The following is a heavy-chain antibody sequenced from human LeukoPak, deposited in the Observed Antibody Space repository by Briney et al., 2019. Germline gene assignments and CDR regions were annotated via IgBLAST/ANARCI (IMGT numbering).Heavy chain of an antibody. D-gene: IGHD4-11*01. CDR3: AREDHSNYNY. V-gene: IGHV3-53*05. CDR1: GFTVSSNY. Sequence: PGGSLRLSCAASGFTVSSNYMSWVRQAPGKGLEWVSVIYSGGSTYYADSVKGRFTISRDNSKNTLYLQMNSPRAEDTAVYYCAREDHSNYNYWGQGTLVTVSS. J-gene: IGHJ4*02. CDR2: IYSGGST.